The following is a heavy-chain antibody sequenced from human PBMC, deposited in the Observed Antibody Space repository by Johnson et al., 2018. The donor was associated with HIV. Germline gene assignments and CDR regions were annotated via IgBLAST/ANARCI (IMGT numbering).Heavy chain of an antibody. D-gene: IGHD2-2*03. CDR2: INTDGSST. CDR3: ARGRKDIEAADGLDNDAFDM. V-gene: IGHV3-74*02. J-gene: IGHJ3*02. Sequence: VQLVESGGGVVQPGGSLRLSCAASGFTFSSYGMHCVRQAPGKGLVWVSRINTDGSSTSYADSVKGRFTISRDNAKNTLYLQMNSLRSEDSALYYCARGRKDIEAADGLDNDAFDMWGQGTLVTVSS. CDR1: GFTFSSYG.